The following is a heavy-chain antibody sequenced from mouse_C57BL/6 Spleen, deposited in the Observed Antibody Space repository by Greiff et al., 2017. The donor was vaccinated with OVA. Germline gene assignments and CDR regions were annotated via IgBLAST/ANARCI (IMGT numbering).Heavy chain of an antibody. D-gene: IGHD1-1*01. CDR2: ISSGSSTI. V-gene: IGHV5-17*01. CDR1: GFTFSDYG. Sequence: EVQRVESGGGLVKPGGSLKLSCAASGFTFSDYGMHWVRQAPEKGLEWVAYISSGSSTIYYADTVKGRFTISRDNAKNTLFLQMTSLRSEDTAMYYCARTYYYGIDYWGQGTTLTVSS. J-gene: IGHJ2*01. CDR3: ARTYYYGIDY.